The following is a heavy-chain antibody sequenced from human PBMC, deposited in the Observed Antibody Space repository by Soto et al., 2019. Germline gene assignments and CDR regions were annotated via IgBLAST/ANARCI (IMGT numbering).Heavy chain of an antibody. J-gene: IGHJ6*02. Sequence: QVQLVQSGAEVKKPGSSVKVSCKASGGTFSSYAISWVRPAPGQELEWMGGIIPSSGTANYAQKCQGRVTITADESTSTAYMELSSLRSEDTAVYYCARSQGSSTSLEIYYYYYYGMDVWGQGTTVTVSS. CDR1: GGTFSSYA. V-gene: IGHV1-69*01. D-gene: IGHD2-2*01. CDR2: IIPSSGTA. CDR3: ARSQGSSTSLEIYYYYYYGMDV.